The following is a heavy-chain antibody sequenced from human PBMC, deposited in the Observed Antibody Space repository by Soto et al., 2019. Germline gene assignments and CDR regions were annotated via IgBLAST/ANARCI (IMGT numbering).Heavy chain of an antibody. J-gene: IGHJ4*02. CDR1: GYTFTSSG. D-gene: IGHD2-15*01. V-gene: IGHV1-18*04. CDR2: ISPYSANT. CDR3: SRGAWDYTSSCYKY. Sequence: QVQLVQSGTEVKKPGASVKVSCKASGYTFTSSGISWVRQAPGQGLEWMGWISPYSANTNYAQKFQGRVTMTTDTSASTAYMELRSLTSDDTAVYYCSRGAWDYTSSCYKYWGQGTLVTVSS.